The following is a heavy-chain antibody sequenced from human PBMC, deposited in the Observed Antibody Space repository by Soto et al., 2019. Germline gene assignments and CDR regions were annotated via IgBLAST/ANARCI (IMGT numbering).Heavy chain of an antibody. J-gene: IGHJ6*02. CDR3: ARDRDGYNFNYYYGMDV. Sequence: PGGSLRLSYAASGFTFSSDAMHWVRQAPCKWLEWVAVISYDGSNKYCADSVKGRFTISRDNSKNTLYLQMNSLRAEDTAVYYCARDRDGYNFNYYYGMDVWGQGTTVTVSS. CDR2: ISYDGSNK. D-gene: IGHD5-12*01. CDR1: GFTFSSDA. V-gene: IGHV3-30-3*01.